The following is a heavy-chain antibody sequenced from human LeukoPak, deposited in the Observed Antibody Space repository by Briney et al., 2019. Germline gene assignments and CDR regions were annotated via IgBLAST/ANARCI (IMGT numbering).Heavy chain of an antibody. CDR3: ARDIAVAGTGGNWFDP. J-gene: IGHJ5*02. CDR2: ISSGGSNI. CDR1: GFTFSSYS. Sequence: SGGSLRLSCAASGFTFSSYSMNWVRQAPGKGLEWVSCISSGGSNIYYADSVKGRFTISRDNAKNSLYLQMNSLRAEDTAVYYCARDIAVAGTGGNWFDPWGQGALVTVSS. V-gene: IGHV3-21*06. D-gene: IGHD6-19*01.